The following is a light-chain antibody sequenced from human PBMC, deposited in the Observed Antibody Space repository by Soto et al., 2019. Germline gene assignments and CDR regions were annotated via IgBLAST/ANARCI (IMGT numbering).Light chain of an antibody. J-gene: IGKJ1*01. CDR2: AAS. CDR1: QGIRND. V-gene: IGKV1-17*01. Sequence: DIQMTQSPSSLSASVGDRVTITCRASQGIRNDLDWYQQKPGKAPKRLIYAASSLQSGVPSRFSGSRSGKEFTITISSLQPEDFETYYCLQNNSYPLTFGQGTKVEIK. CDR3: LQNNSYPLT.